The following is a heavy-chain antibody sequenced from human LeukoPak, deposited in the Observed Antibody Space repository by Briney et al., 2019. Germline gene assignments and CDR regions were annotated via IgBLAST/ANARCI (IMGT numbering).Heavy chain of an antibody. CDR2: IYTSGST. CDR3: ARGNVVPAATYYFDY. D-gene: IGHD2-2*01. Sequence: PSETLSLTCTVSGGSISGYYWSWIRQPAGKGLEWIGRIYTSGSTNYNPSLKSRVTMSVDTSKNQFFLKLSSVTAADTAVYYCARGNVVPAATYYFDYWGQGTLVTVSS. V-gene: IGHV4-4*07. J-gene: IGHJ4*02. CDR1: GGSISGYY.